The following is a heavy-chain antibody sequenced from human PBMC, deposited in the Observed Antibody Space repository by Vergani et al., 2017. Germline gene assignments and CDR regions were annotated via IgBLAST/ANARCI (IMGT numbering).Heavy chain of an antibody. CDR2: IYVSGIT. J-gene: IGHJ3*01. CDR1: GASINNDFYY. D-gene: IGHD4-23*01. CDR3: ARDNKQLRPRAFDL. V-gene: IGHV4-61*02. Sequence: QVQLQESGPGLVKPSQTLSLTCTVSGASINNDFYYWHWIRQPAGKGLEWIGRIYVSGITYYNSSLQSRVSMSVDTSKNQFSLTLTSVTAADTAVYYCARDNKQLRPRAFDLWGQGKMVTVSS.